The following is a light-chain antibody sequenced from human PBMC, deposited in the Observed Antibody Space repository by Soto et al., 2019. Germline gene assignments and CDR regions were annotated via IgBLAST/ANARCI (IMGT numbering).Light chain of an antibody. CDR1: QSVSSH. V-gene: IGKV3-11*01. CDR3: QERTNWPPSWT. Sequence: EILLTQSPATLSLSPGERATLSCRASQSVSSHLAWYQQKPGQAPRLLIYDASNRATGTPDRFSGSGSGTDFTLTISSLEPEDFAVYYCQERTNWPPSWTFGQGTKV. J-gene: IGKJ1*01. CDR2: DAS.